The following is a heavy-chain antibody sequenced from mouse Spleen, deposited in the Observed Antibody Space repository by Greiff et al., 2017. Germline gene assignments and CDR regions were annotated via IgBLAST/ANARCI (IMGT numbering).Heavy chain of an antibody. V-gene: IGHV1-78*01. Sequence: QVQLQQSDAELVKPGASVKISCKVSGYTFTDHTIHWMKQRPEQGLEWIGYIYPRDGSTKYNEKFKGKATLTADKSSSTAYMQLNSLTSEDSAVYFCARGGYYGSSYVTHFDYWGQGTTLTVSS. CDR2: IYPRDGST. CDR1: GYTFTDHT. CDR3: ARGGYYGSSYVTHFDY. D-gene: IGHD1-1*01. J-gene: IGHJ2*01.